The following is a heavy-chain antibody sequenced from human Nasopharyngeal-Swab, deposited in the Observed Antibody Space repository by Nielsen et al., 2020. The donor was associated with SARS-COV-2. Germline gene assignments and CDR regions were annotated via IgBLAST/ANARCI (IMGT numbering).Heavy chain of an antibody. CDR2: INHSGSI. CDR1: GGSFSGYY. J-gene: IGHJ4*02. Sequence: SETLSLTCAVSGGSFSGYYWSWIRQSPGKGLEWIGKINHSGSINYNLSLKSRVTISVETSKNQFSLKLSSVTAADTAVYYCARGRGITVTTPSPVFDYWGQGTLVTVSS. CDR3: ARGRGITVTTPSPVFDY. V-gene: IGHV4-34*01. D-gene: IGHD1-20*01.